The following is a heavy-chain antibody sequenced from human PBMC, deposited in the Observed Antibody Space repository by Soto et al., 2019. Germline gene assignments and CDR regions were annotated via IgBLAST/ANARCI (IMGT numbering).Heavy chain of an antibody. Sequence: QVQLVESGGGVVQPGRSLRLSCAASGFTFSSYGMHWVRQAPSKGLEWVAVIWYDGSNKYYADSVKGRFTISRDNSKNTLYLQMNSLRAEVMAVYYCARGEDTAALYDYWGQGTLVIVSS. D-gene: IGHD5-18*01. CDR2: IWYDGSNK. V-gene: IGHV3-33*01. CDR1: GFTFSSYG. CDR3: ARGEDTAALYDY. J-gene: IGHJ4*02.